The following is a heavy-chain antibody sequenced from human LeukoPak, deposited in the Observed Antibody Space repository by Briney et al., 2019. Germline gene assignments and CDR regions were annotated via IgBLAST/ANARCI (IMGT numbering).Heavy chain of an antibody. V-gene: IGHV3-7*01. J-gene: IGHJ4*02. Sequence: GGSLRLSCAASGFTFSSYWMTWVRQAPGKGLEWVANIKHNGDELNYVDSVEDRFAISRDNAKNSLYLHMTSLRAEDTAVYYCARELRTFDSWGQGTLVTVSS. CDR3: ARELRTFDS. CDR1: GFTFSSYW. CDR2: IKHNGDEL. D-gene: IGHD3-16*01.